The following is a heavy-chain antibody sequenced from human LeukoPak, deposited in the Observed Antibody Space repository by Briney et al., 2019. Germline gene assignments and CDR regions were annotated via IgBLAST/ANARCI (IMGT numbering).Heavy chain of an antibody. D-gene: IGHD4/OR15-4a*01. V-gene: IGHV1-8*01. Sequence: ASVKVSCKASGYTFTSYDINWVRQATGQGLEWMGSMKPNSGKPGYAQKFQGRVTMTRNTSISTAYMELSSLRSEDTAVYYCARETAGAFMDVWGKGTTVTVSS. CDR2: MKPNSGKP. CDR1: GYTFTSYD. CDR3: ARETAGAFMDV. J-gene: IGHJ6*03.